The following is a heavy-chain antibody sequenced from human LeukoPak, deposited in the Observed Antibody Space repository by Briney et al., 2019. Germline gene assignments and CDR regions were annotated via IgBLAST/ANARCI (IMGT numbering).Heavy chain of an antibody. CDR3: ARVRLYYDFWSGYSSHFDY. V-gene: IGHV4-34*01. Sequence: SETLSLTCTVSGASIYSHYWSWVRQPPGKGLEWIGEINHSGSTNYNPSLKSRVTISVDTSKNQFSLKLSSVTAADTAVYYCARVRLYYDFWSGYSSHFDYWGQGTLVTVSS. J-gene: IGHJ4*02. CDR1: GASIYSHY. D-gene: IGHD3-3*01. CDR2: INHSGST.